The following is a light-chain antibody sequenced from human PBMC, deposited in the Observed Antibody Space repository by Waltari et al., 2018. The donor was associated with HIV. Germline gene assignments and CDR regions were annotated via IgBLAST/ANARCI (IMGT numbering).Light chain of an antibody. CDR3: TSYTTIFTYV. J-gene: IGLJ1*01. CDR1: SSDVGLYNY. V-gene: IGLV2-14*01. Sequence: QSALTQPASVSGSPGQSITISCTGTSSDVGLYNYVSWYQQHPGKAPKLMLYEVTNRPSGVSHRFSGSKSGNTASLTISGLQAEDEADYYCTSYTTIFTYVFGTGTWVSVL. CDR2: EVT.